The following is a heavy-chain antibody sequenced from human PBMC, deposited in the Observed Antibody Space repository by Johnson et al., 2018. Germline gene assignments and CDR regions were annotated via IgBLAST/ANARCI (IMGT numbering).Heavy chain of an antibody. CDR3: AREGPFYYMDV. Sequence: QVQLVQSGGGVVQPGRSLRLSCAASGFTFSSYAMHWVRQAPGKGLEWVAVISYDGSNKYYADSVKGRFTISRDNSKNTLYLQMNSLRAEDTAVYYCAREGPFYYMDVWGKGTTVTVPS. CDR2: ISYDGSNK. CDR1: GFTFSSYA. J-gene: IGHJ6*03. V-gene: IGHV3-30-3*01.